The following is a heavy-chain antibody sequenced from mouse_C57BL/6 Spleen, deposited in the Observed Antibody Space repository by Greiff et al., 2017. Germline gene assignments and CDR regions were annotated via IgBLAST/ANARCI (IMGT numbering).Heavy chain of an antibody. CDR2: ISYDGSN. D-gene: IGHD2-5*01. CDR3: AREGYSKRDYAMDY. J-gene: IGHJ4*01. Sequence: EVQLQQSGPGLVKPSQSLSLTCSVTGYSITSGYYWNWIRQFPGNKLEWMGYISYDGSNNYNPSLKNRISITRDTSKNRFFLKLNSVTTEDTATYYCAREGYSKRDYAMDYWGQGTSVTVAS. CDR1: GYSITSGYY. V-gene: IGHV3-6*01.